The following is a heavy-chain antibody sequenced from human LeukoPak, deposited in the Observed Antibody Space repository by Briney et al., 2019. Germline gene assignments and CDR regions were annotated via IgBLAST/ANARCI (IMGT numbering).Heavy chain of an antibody. D-gene: IGHD3-10*01. CDR1: GGSISSGSYY. CDR3: ARDPTARGVISGPYMDV. V-gene: IGHV4-61*02. CDR2: IYTSGST. Sequence: SQTLSLTCTVSGGSISSGSYYWSWIRQPAGKGLEWIGRIYTSGSTNYNPSLKSRVTISVDTSKNQFSLKLSSVTAADTAVYYCARDPTARGVISGPYMDVWGKGTTVTVSS. J-gene: IGHJ6*03.